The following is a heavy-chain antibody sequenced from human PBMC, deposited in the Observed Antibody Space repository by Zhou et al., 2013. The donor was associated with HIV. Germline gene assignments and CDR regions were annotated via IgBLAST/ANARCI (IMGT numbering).Heavy chain of an antibody. V-gene: IGHV1-69*05. Sequence: QVQLVQSGAEVKKPGSSVKVSCKASGGTFSSYAISWVRQAPGQGLEWMGGIIPIFGTANYAQKFQGRVTITTDESTSTAYMELSSLRSEDTAVYYCARGGYCSSTSCYSWFDPWGQGTLVTVSS. D-gene: IGHD2-2*02. CDR3: ARGGYCSSTSCYSWFDP. CDR1: GGTFSSYA. J-gene: IGHJ5*02. CDR2: IIPIFGTA.